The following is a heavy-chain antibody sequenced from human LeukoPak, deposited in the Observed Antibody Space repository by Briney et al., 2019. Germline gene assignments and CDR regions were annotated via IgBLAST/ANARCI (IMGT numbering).Heavy chain of an antibody. CDR1: GASISSYY. Sequence: PSETLSLTCAVSGASISSYYWNWIRQPAGKGLEWIGRIYTGGSTNYNPSLKSRVTISVDTSKNQFSLKLSSVTAADTAVYYCARDRNYYDRPMDVWGKGTTVTVSS. J-gene: IGHJ6*03. CDR2: IYTGGST. V-gene: IGHV4-4*07. D-gene: IGHD3-22*01. CDR3: ARDRNYYDRPMDV.